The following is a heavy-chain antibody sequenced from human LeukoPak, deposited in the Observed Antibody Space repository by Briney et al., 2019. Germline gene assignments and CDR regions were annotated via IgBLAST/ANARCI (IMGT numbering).Heavy chain of an antibody. V-gene: IGHV4-59*01. CDR1: GGSISSYY. J-gene: IGHJ4*02. CDR3: ARVIVSGLEAYYFDY. Sequence: SETLSLTCTVSGGSISSYYWSWIRQPPGKGLEWIGYVSYRGSTNYNPSLKSRVTASVDTSKNQFSLKLSSVTAADTAVYYCARVIVSGLEAYYFDYWGQGTLVTVSS. D-gene: IGHD1-1*01. CDR2: VSYRGST.